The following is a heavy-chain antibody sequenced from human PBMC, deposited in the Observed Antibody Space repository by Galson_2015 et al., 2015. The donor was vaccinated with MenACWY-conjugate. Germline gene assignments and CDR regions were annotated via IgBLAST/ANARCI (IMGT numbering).Heavy chain of an antibody. V-gene: IGHV5-51*01. CDR2: IYPADSDT. CDR3: ATTTMVGNFDY. D-gene: IGHD3-10*01. Sequence: QSGAEVTKPGESLKISCKLSGYSITSHWIGWARQMPGKGLEWTGIIYPADSDTRYSPSFQGQVTISADKSIRAAYLQWSSLKASDTAMYFCATTTMVGNFDYWGQGTLVTVSS. J-gene: IGHJ4*02. CDR1: GYSITSHW.